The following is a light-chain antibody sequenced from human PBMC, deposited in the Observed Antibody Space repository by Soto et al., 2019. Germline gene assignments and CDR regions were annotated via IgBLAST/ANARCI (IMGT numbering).Light chain of an antibody. Sequence: DIQMTQSPSTLSESIGDRVTITCRASQSISTYLAWFQQKPGKAPKLLIYKASTLPSGVPSRFSGSGSGTEFTLTISSRQPDDSATYYCQQYDSYPPTFGQGTKVEIK. CDR3: QQYDSYPPT. J-gene: IGKJ1*01. V-gene: IGKV1-5*03. CDR2: KAS. CDR1: QSISTY.